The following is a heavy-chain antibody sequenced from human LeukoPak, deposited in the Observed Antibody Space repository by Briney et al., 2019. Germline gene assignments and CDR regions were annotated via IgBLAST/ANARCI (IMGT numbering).Heavy chain of an antibody. CDR2: MSSGSRYI. Sequence: GGSLRLSCTASGFTFSTYAMTWVRQAPGKGLEWISSMSSGSRYIYYADSVRGRFTISRDNTKNSLYLVMNNLRGEDTAIYYCARDRPTGASRVFVVQWGQGTPVTVSS. V-gene: IGHV3-21*06. D-gene: IGHD2-15*01. CDR1: GFTFSTYA. J-gene: IGHJ4*02. CDR3: ARDRPTGASRVFVVQ.